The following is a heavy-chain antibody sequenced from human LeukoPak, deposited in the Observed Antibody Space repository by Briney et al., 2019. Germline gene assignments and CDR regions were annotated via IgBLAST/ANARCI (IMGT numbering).Heavy chain of an antibody. V-gene: IGHV3-21*01. D-gene: IGHD6-19*01. Sequence: GGSLRLSCAASGFTFSSYSMNWVRQAPGKGLEWVSSISSSSSYIYYADSVKGRFTISRDNAKNSLYLQMNSLRAEDTAVYYCARRAVAGTGSLDYWGQGTLVTVPS. CDR2: ISSSSSYI. CDR1: GFTFSSYS. CDR3: ARRAVAGTGSLDY. J-gene: IGHJ4*02.